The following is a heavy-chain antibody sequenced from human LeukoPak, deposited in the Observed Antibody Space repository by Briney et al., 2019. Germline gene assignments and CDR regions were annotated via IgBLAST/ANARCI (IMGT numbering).Heavy chain of an antibody. CDR1: GGSISSYY. D-gene: IGHD4-17*01. J-gene: IGHJ4*02. CDR2: IYTSGST. CDR3: ARQPDYGDAYDY. V-gene: IGHV4-4*07. Sequence: SETLSLTCTVSGGSISSYYWSWIRQPAGKGLEWIGRIYTSGSTNYNPSLKSRVTISVDTSKNQFSLKLSSVTAADTAVYYCARQPDYGDAYDYWGQGTLVTVSS.